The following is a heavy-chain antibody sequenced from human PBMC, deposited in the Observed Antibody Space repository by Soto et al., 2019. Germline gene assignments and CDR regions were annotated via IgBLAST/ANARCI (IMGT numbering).Heavy chain of an antibody. CDR3: ALGIGGGMGCYYYGMDV. CDR2: IIPIFGTA. D-gene: IGHD6-13*01. CDR1: GGTFSSYA. Sequence: SVKVSCKASGGTFSSYAISWVRQAPGQGLEWMGGIIPIFGTANYAQKFQGRVTITADESTSTAYMELSSLRSEDTAVYYCALGIGGGMGCYYYGMDVWGQGTTVTVSS. J-gene: IGHJ6*02. V-gene: IGHV1-69*13.